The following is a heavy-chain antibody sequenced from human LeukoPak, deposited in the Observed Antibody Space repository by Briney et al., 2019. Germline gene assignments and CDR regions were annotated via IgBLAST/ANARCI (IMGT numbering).Heavy chain of an antibody. V-gene: IGHV3-30*18. CDR3: AKDRGGAYYESSVDI. CDR1: GFTFSYYE. Sequence: TGGSLRLSCAASGFTFSYYEMNWVRQAPGKGLEWVAVISYDGNNKYYADSVKGRFTISRDNSKNTLYLQMNSLRAEDTAVYYCAKDRGGAYYESSVDIWGQGTMVTVSS. D-gene: IGHD3-22*01. J-gene: IGHJ3*02. CDR2: ISYDGNNK.